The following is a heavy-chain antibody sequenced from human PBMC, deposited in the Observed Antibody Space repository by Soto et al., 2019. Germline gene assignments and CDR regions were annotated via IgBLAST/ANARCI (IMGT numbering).Heavy chain of an antibody. CDR3: ARDWDSSGYFWFDP. D-gene: IGHD3-22*01. Sequence: GGSLRLSCGASGFTFSSYAMHWVRQAPGKGLEWVAVVSYDGSNKYYADSVKGRFTISRDNAKNSLYLQMNNLRVEDTAVYYCARDWDSSGYFWFDPWVQGTLVTVSS. J-gene: IGHJ5*02. V-gene: IGHV3-30-3*01. CDR2: VSYDGSNK. CDR1: GFTFSSYA.